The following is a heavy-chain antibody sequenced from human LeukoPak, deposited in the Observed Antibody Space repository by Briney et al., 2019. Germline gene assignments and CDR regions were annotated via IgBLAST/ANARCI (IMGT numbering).Heavy chain of an antibody. CDR1: GFTFSSYE. CDR3: ARDNGSGSYLGY. J-gene: IGHJ4*02. Sequence: GGSLRLSCAASGFTFSSYEMNWVRQAPGKGLEWVSYISSSGSTIYYADSVKGRFTISGDNAKNSLYLQMNSLRAEDTAVYYCARDNGSGSYLGYWGQGTLVTVSS. D-gene: IGHD3-10*01. CDR2: ISSSGSTI. V-gene: IGHV3-48*03.